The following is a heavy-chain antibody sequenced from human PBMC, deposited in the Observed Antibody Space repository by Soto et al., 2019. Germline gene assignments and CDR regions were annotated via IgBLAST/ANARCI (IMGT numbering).Heavy chain of an antibody. J-gene: IGHJ6*02. D-gene: IGHD2-15*01. Sequence: GGSLRLSCAASRFTFSSYGMHWVRQAPGKGLEWVAVISYDGSNKYYADSVKGRFTISRDNSKNTLYLQMNSLRAEDTAVYYCAKASEGSGGGRGMDVWGQGTTVTLSS. CDR3: AKASEGSGGGRGMDV. V-gene: IGHV3-30*18. CDR1: RFTFSSYG. CDR2: ISYDGSNK.